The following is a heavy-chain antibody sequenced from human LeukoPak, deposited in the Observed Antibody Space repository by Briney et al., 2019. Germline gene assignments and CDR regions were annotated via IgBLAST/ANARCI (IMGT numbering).Heavy chain of an antibody. CDR3: ARDIVIPPESFIDC. J-gene: IGHJ4*02. D-gene: IGHD1-26*01. V-gene: IGHV6-1*01. CDR1: GDSVSSNSAT. CDR2: TYYRSKWHN. Sequence: SQTLSLTCAISGDSVSSNSATWNWIRQSPSRGLEWLGRTYYRSKWHNDYAVSVKSRISINPDTSKNQFSLQLDSVTPEDTAVYYCARDIVIPPESFIDCWGQGTLVTVSS.